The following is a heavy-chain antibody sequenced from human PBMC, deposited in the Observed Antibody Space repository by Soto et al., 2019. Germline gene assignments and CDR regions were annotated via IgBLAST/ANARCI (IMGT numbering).Heavy chain of an antibody. V-gene: IGHV4-30-4*01. Sequence: QVQLQESGPGLVKPSQTLSLTCTVSGGSISSGDYYWSWIRQPPGKGLEWIGYIYYSGSTYYNPSLKSRXXIXVXXSKNQFSLKLSSVTAADTAVYYCARDEMKTGGMDVWGQGTTVTVSS. J-gene: IGHJ6*02. CDR1: GGSISSGDYY. CDR2: IYYSGST. CDR3: ARDEMKTGGMDV.